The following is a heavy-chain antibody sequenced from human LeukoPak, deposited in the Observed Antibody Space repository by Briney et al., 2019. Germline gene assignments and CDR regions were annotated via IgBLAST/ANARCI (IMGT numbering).Heavy chain of an antibody. V-gene: IGHV1-2*02. D-gene: IGHD5-12*01. Sequence: GASVKVSCKTSGFTFTAYYVKWVRQAPGQGPEWVALMYFNSGATNFAPKIHGRVTMTRDTSISTAYMEFSSLRSDDTAMYYFSREGFSGQDWHAFDIWGQGTMLTVSS. J-gene: IGHJ3*02. CDR1: GFTFTAYY. CDR2: MYFNSGAT. CDR3: SREGFSGQDWHAFDI.